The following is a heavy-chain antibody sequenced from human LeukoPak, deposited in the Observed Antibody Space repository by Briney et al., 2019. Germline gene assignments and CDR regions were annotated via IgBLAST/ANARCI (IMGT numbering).Heavy chain of an antibody. CDR1: GGSISSYY. J-gene: IGHJ6*03. V-gene: IGHV4-59*01. CDR2: IYYSGST. Sequence: PSETLSLTCNVSGGSISSYYWSWIRQPPGKGLEWIGYIYYSGSTDYNPSLRSRVTISVDTSKNQFSLKLTSMTAADTAVYYCARVRDYYYMDVWGNGTTVTVSS. CDR3: ARVRDYYYMDV.